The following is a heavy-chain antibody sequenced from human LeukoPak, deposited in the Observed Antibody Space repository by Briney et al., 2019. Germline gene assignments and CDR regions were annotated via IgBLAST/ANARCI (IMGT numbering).Heavy chain of an antibody. D-gene: IGHD2-15*01. CDR2: IKSKTDGESI. CDR3: STRILTERNDD. V-gene: IGHV3-15*07. CDR1: GLISNDAW. Sequence: GGSLRLSCAASGLISNDAWMTWVRQAPGRGREWVGRIKSKTDGESIDYAAPVKGRFTISRDDSKDTLYLQMDGLKADDTAVYYCSTRILTERNDDWGQGTLVTVSS. J-gene: IGHJ1*01.